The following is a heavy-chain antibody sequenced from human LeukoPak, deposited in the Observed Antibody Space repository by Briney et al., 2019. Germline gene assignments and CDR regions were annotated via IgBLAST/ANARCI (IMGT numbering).Heavy chain of an antibody. J-gene: IGHJ4*02. CDR1: GGTFSSYA. D-gene: IGHD3-22*01. CDR3: ARAYYYDSSGYYYGTGDY. V-gene: IGHV1-69*05. CDR2: IIPIFGTA. Sequence: SVKVSCKASGGTFSSYAISWVRQAPGQGLEWMGGIIPIFGTANYAQKFQGRVTITTDESTSTAYMELSSLRSEDTAVYYCARAYYYDSSGYYYGTGDYWGQGTLVTVSS.